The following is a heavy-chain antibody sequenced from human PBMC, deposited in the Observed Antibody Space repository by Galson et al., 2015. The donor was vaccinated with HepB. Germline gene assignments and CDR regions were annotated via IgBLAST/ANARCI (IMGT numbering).Heavy chain of an antibody. CDR2: IRSKANSYAT. V-gene: IGHV3-73*01. J-gene: IGHJ4*02. D-gene: IGHD5-18*01. CDR3: IAWIQLWLPLY. CDR1: GFTFSGSA. Sequence: SLRLSCAASGFTFSGSAMHWVRQASGKGLEWVGRIRSKANSYATAYAASVKGRFTISRDDSKNTAYLQMNSLKTEDTAVYYCIAWIQLWLPLYWGQGTLVTVSS.